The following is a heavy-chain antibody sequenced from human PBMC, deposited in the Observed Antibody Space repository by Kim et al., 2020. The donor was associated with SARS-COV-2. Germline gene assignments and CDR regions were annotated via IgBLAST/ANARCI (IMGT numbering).Heavy chain of an antibody. J-gene: IGHJ4*02. Sequence: SETLSLTCTVSGGSISSYYWSWIRQPPGKGLEWIGYIYYTGSTNYNPSLKSRVTISVDTSKNQFSLKLSSVTAADTAVYYCARDYYDILTGYYPEHFDYWGQGTLVTVSS. CDR2: IYYTGST. CDR1: GGSISSYY. D-gene: IGHD3-9*01. CDR3: ARDYYDILTGYYPEHFDY. V-gene: IGHV4-59*13.